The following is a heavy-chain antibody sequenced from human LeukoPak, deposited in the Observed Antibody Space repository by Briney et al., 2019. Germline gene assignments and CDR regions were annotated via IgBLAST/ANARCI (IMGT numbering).Heavy chain of an antibody. CDR3: AKDPRQQLEIFDY. J-gene: IGHJ4*02. D-gene: IGHD6-13*01. V-gene: IGHV3-23*01. CDR2: ISGSGGST. Sequence: GGTLRLSCAASGVTFRSYARGGGREAPGKGGGGGSAISGSGGSTYYADSVKGRFTISRDNSKNTLYLQMNSLRAEDTAVYYCAKDPRQQLEIFDYWGQGTLVTVSS. CDR1: GVTFRSYA.